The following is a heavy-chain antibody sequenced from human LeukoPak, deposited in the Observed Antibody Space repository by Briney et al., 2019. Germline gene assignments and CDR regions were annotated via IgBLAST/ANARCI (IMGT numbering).Heavy chain of an antibody. CDR2: ISGSGGST. Sequence: PGGSLRLSCAASGFTFSSYAMSWVRQAPGKGLEWVSAISGSGGSTYYADSVKGRFTISRDNSKNTLYLQMNSLRAEDTAVYYCAKDLKGEVQWLVLLLFDYWGQGTLVTVSS. J-gene: IGHJ4*02. D-gene: IGHD6-19*01. CDR3: AKDLKGEVQWLVLLLFDY. CDR1: GFTFSSYA. V-gene: IGHV3-23*01.